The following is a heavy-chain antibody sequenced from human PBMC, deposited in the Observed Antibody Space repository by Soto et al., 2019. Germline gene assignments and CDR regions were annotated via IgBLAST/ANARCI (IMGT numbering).Heavy chain of an antibody. D-gene: IGHD3-10*01. CDR2: INHSGST. J-gene: IGHJ4*02. CDR1: GGSFSGYY. Sequence: SETLSLTCAVYGGSFSGYYWSWIRQPPGKGLEWIGEINHSGSTNYNPSLKSRVTISVDTSKNQFSLKLSSVTAADTAVYYCARWGVGAYYFDYWGQGTLVTVSS. CDR3: ARWGVGAYYFDY. V-gene: IGHV4-34*01.